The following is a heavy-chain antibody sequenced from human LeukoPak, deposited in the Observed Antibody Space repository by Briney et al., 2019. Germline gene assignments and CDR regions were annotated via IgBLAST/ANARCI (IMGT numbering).Heavy chain of an antibody. V-gene: IGHV1-18*01. J-gene: IGHJ4*02. D-gene: IGHD3-22*01. CDR3: ARDSSSAYEKCDY. Sequence: GASVKVSCKASGYTFTSYGISWVRQAPGQGLEWMGWISPYNGNTNYAQKLQGRVTMTTDTSTSTVYMEVRGLRSDDTAVYYCARDSSSAYEKCDYWGQGTLVTVPS. CDR2: ISPYNGNT. CDR1: GYTFTSYG.